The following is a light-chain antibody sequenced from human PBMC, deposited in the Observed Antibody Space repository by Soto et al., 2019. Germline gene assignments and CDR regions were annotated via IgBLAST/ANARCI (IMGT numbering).Light chain of an antibody. V-gene: IGLV2-14*01. Sequence: QSALTQPASVSGSPGQSITISCTGTSSDVGGYHYVSWYQQHPGKAPKLMIYEVSNRPSGVSNRFSGSKSGNTASLTISGLQDEDEADYYCSSYTSSSTRVFGGGTKLTVL. CDR1: SSDVGGYHY. CDR2: EVS. CDR3: SSYTSSSTRV. J-gene: IGLJ3*02.